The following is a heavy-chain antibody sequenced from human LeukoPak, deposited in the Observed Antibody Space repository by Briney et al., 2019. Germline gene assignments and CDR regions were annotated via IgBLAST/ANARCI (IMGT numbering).Heavy chain of an antibody. CDR3: ARVADIVVVPASHFDY. D-gene: IGHD2-2*01. V-gene: IGHV4-31*03. CDR2: IYYSGST. Sequence: SETLSLTCTVSGGSISSGGYYWSWLRQHPGKGLEWIGYIYYSGSTYYNPSLKSRVTISVDTSKNQFSLKLSSVTAADTAVYYCARVADIVVVPASHFDYWGQGTLVTVSS. J-gene: IGHJ4*02. CDR1: GGSISSGGYY.